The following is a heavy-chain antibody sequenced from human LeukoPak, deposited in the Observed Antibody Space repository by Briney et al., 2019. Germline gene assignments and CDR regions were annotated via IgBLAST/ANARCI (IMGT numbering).Heavy chain of an antibody. CDR1: GFTFSSYG. CDR3: AKDRFRAAAGVPWFDP. CDR2: ISYDGSNK. V-gene: IGHV3-30*18. Sequence: PGRSLRLSCAASGFTFSSYGMHWVRQAPGKGLEWVAVISYDGSNKYYADSVKGRFTISRDNSKNTLYLQMNSLRAEDTAVYYCAKDRFRAAAGVPWFDPWSQGTLVTVSS. D-gene: IGHD6-13*01. J-gene: IGHJ5*02.